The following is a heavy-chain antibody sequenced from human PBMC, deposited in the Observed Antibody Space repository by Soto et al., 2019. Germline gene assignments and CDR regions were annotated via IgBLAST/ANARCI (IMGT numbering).Heavy chain of an antibody. J-gene: IGHJ4*02. CDR3: GRWGSIAASGSFGPDY. D-gene: IGHD6-13*01. CDR1: GCSFTSYW. CDR2: IYTGDSDT. V-gene: IGHV5-51*01. Sequence: GESLKISCKGSGCSFTSYWIGWVRQMPGKGVEWMGIIYTGDSDTRYSPSFQSQANISADKAISTAYLQWSSLKASDTAMYYCGRWGSIAASGSFGPDYWGQGTLVTVSS.